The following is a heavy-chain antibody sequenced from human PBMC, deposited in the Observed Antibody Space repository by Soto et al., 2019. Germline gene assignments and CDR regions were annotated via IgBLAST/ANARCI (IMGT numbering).Heavy chain of an antibody. J-gene: IGHJ4*02. CDR3: ATDQPIWSGYSFDY. Sequence: ASVKVSCKVSGYTLTELSMHWVRQAPGKGLEWMGGFDPEDGETIYAQKFQGRVTMTEDTSTDTAYIELSSLRSEDTAVYYCATDQPIWSGYSFDYWGQGTLVTVSS. CDR1: GYTLTELS. CDR2: FDPEDGET. V-gene: IGHV1-24*01. D-gene: IGHD3-3*01.